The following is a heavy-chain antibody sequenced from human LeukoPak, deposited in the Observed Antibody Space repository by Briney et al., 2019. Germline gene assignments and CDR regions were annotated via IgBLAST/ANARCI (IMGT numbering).Heavy chain of an antibody. Sequence: GGSLRLSCAASGFTFSSSWMHWVRQAPGKGLVWVSQINGDGGRTMYADSVKGRLTISRDNAKNTVYLQMNSLRTDDTAMYYCARGRNGFFDYWGQGTLVTVSS. CDR2: INGDGGRT. CDR1: GFTFSSSW. D-gene: IGHD5-24*01. J-gene: IGHJ4*02. V-gene: IGHV3-74*03. CDR3: ARGRNGFFDY.